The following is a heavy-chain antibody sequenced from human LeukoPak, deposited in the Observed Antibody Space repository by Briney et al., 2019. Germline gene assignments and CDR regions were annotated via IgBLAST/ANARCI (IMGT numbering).Heavy chain of an antibody. CDR3: AKEVMDYDILTGYSAFDY. V-gene: IGHV3-23*01. J-gene: IGHJ4*02. Sequence: GGSLRLSCAASGFTFSSYGMSWVRQAPGKGLEWVSAISGSGGSTYYADSVKGRFTISRDNSKNTLYLQMNSLRAEDTAVYYCAKEVMDYDILTGYSAFDYWGQGTLVTVSS. CDR2: ISGSGGST. CDR1: GFTFSSYG. D-gene: IGHD3-9*01.